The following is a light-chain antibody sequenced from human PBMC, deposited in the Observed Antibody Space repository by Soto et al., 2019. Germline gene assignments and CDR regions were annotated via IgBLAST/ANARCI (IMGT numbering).Light chain of an antibody. CDR2: GAS. CDR3: QQYNNWPPWT. CDR1: QSVSSN. J-gene: IGKJ1*01. V-gene: IGKV3-15*01. Sequence: EVVMTQSPATLSVSPGERATLSCRASQSVSSNLAWYQQKPGQAPRLLIYGASTRATGIPARFSGSGSGTEVTLTISSRQSEDFAGYYCQQYNNWPPWTFGQGTKVEIK.